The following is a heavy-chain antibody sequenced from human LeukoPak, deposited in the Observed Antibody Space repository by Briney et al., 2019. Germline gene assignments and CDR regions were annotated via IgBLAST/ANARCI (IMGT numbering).Heavy chain of an antibody. CDR3: ARGLRYCSSTSCYRKPLGY. Sequence: ASVKVSCKASGYTFTGYYMHWVRQAPGQGLEWMGRINPNSGGTNYAQKFQGRVTITRNPSISTAYMELSSLRSEDTAVYYCARGLRYCSSTSCYRKPLGYWGQGTLVTVS. CDR2: INPNSGGT. CDR1: GYTFTGYY. D-gene: IGHD2-2*02. J-gene: IGHJ4*02. V-gene: IGHV1-2*06.